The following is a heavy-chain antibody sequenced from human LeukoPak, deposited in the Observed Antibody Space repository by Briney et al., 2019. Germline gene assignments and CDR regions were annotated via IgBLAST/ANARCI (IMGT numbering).Heavy chain of an antibody. J-gene: IGHJ4*02. CDR2: IKQDGSEK. CDR3: ARIGITMVRVPIGYFDY. V-gene: IGHV3-7*01. CDR1: GFSFTTYW. D-gene: IGHD3-10*01. Sequence: GGSLRLSCAASGFSFTTYWMGWVRQAPGKGLEWVANIKQDGSEKYYVDSVKGRFTISRDNAKNSLYLQMNSLRAEDTAVYYCARIGITMVRVPIGYFDYWGQGTLVTVSS.